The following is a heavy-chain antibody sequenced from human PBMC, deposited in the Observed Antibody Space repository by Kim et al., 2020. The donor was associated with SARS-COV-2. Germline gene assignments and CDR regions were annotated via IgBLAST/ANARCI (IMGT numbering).Heavy chain of an antibody. CDR1: GGSIISGGSY. CDR2: IYHTGSA. D-gene: IGHD2-21*01. CDR3: AKGGPRGDDY. V-gene: IGHV4-31*03. Sequence: SETLSLTCTVSGGSIISGGSYWSWIRQYPGKGLEWIGYIYHTGSAYSNPSLESRVTISVDTSQNEFSLKLRSVTAADTAVYYCAKGGPRGDDYWGQGTLVTVSS. J-gene: IGHJ4*02.